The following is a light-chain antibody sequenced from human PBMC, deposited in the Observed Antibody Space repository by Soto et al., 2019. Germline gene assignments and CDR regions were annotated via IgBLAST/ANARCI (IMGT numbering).Light chain of an antibody. CDR2: INSDGSH. Sequence: QAVLTQSPSVSASLGASVKLTCTLSSGHSTYAIAWHQQQPEKGPRFLMKINSDGSHSKGDGFFDRFSGSSSGAERHLTISSLQSEDEADYYCQSLGTGIQVFGGGTKLTVL. CDR1: SGHSTYA. V-gene: IGLV4-69*01. J-gene: IGLJ3*02. CDR3: QSLGTGIQV.